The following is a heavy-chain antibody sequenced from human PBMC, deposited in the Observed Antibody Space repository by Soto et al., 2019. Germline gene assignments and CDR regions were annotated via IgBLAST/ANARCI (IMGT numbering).Heavy chain of an antibody. D-gene: IGHD3-22*01. CDR1: GFTFSSYA. J-gene: IGHJ4*02. CDR3: AKGDQDYYDSSGYYPYYFDY. CDR2: VSGSGGST. V-gene: IGHV3-23*01. Sequence: GSLRLSCAASGFTFSSYAMSWVRQAPGKGLEWVSAVSGSGGSTYYADSVKGRFTISRDNSKSTLYLQMNSLRAEDTAVYYCAKGDQDYYDSSGYYPYYFDYWGQGTLVTVSS.